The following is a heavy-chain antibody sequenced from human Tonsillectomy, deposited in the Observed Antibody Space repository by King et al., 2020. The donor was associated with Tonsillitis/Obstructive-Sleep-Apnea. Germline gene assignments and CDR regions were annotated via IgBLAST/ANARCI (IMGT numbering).Heavy chain of an antibody. Sequence: VQLVESGGGLVQPGGSLRLSCAASRFTFSSYWTSWVRQAPGKGLEWVANIKQDGSEKYYVDSVKGRFTISRDNAKNSLYLQMNSLRAEDTAVYYCARLANWHFNWFDPWGQGTLVTVSS. CDR3: ARLANWHFNWFDP. CDR2: IKQDGSEK. V-gene: IGHV3-7*01. D-gene: IGHD1-1*01. J-gene: IGHJ5*02. CDR1: RFTFSSYW.